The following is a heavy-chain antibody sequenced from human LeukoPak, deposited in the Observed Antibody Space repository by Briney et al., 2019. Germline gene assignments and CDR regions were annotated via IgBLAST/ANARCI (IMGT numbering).Heavy chain of an antibody. D-gene: IGHD5-12*01. CDR2: ISAYNGNT. V-gene: IGHV1-18*01. CDR1: GYTFTSYG. J-gene: IGHJ5*02. Sequence: ASVKVSCKASGYTFTSYGISWVRQAPGQGLEWMGWISAYNGNTNYAQKLQGRVTMTTDTSTSTAYMELSRLRSDDTAVYYCARTVATIRWFDPWGQGTLVTVSS. CDR3: ARTVATIRWFDP.